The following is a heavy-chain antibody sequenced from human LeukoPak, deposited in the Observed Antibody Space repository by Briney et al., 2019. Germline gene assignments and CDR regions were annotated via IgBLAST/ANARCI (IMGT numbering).Heavy chain of an antibody. V-gene: IGHV3-30*18. Sequence: PGGSLRLSCTASGFTFSTYGMHWVRQAPGKGLEWVTVISYDESTKYYADSVEGRFTISRDNSKNTLYLQMNSLRVEDTAVYYCAKDQSTSWQIDSWGQGTLVTVSS. J-gene: IGHJ4*02. D-gene: IGHD2-2*01. CDR2: ISYDESTK. CDR1: GFTFSTYG. CDR3: AKDQSTSWQIDS.